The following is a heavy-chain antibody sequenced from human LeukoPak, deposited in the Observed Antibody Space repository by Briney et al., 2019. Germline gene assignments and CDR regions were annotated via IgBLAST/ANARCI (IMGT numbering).Heavy chain of an antibody. D-gene: IGHD3-10*01. V-gene: IGHV4-34*01. Sequence: SETLSLTCAVSGWSFSGYYWSWIRQPPGKGLEWIGEINHSGSTNYNPSLKSRVTISVDTSKNQFSPRLSSVTALDLHVYYCAGDWAEYYYGSGDYYYMDVWGKGTTVTVSS. CDR2: INHSGST. CDR1: GWSFSGYY. CDR3: AGDWAEYYYGSGDYYYMDV. J-gene: IGHJ6*03.